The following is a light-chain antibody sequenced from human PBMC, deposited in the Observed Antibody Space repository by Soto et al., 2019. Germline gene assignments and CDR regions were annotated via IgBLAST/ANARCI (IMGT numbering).Light chain of an antibody. J-gene: IGKJ1*01. Sequence: EIVLTQSPATLSLSPGERATLSCRASQSVSSYLAWYQQKPGQAPRLLIYDASNRATGIPDRFSGSGSGTDFTLTISRLDPEDFALFFCQQYGSSPLTFGQGTKVDIK. CDR3: QQYGSSPLT. CDR2: DAS. V-gene: IGKV3-20*01. CDR1: QSVSSY.